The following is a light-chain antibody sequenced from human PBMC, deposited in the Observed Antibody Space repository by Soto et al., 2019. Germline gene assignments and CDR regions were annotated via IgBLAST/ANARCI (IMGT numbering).Light chain of an antibody. CDR3: AAWDDSLNGHYV. Sequence: QAVVTQPPSASGTPGQRVTISCSGSSSNIGSNTVNWYQQLPGTAPKLLIYSNNQRPSGVPDRFSGSKSGTSASLAISGLQSEDEADYYGAAWDDSLNGHYVFGTGTKVTVL. J-gene: IGLJ1*01. CDR1: SSNIGSNT. V-gene: IGLV1-44*01. CDR2: SNN.